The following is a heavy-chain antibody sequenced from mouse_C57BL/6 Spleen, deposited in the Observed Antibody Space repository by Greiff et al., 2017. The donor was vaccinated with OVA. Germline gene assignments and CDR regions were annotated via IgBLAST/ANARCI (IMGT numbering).Heavy chain of an antibody. CDR1: GFTFSDYG. D-gene: IGHD2-4*01. CDR2: ISCGSSTI. Sequence: EVHLVESGGGLVKPGGSLKLSCAASGFTFSDYGMHWVRQAPEKGLEWVAYISCGSSTIYYADTVKGRFTISSDNAKNTLFLRMTSLRSEDTAMYYCARTVYDYDYYAKDYWGQGTSVTVSS. CDR3: ARTVYDYDYYAKDY. V-gene: IGHV5-17*01. J-gene: IGHJ4*01.